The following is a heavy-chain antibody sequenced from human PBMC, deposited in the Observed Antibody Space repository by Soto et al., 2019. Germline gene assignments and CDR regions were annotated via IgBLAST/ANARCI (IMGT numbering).Heavy chain of an antibody. V-gene: IGHV1-69*08. CDR2: FIPMIGTA. CDR1: GGTFSIYT. J-gene: IGHJ3*01. CDR3: ARVVVTMAPEGHGAFDV. D-gene: IGHD2-21*02. Sequence: QVQLVQSGAEVKRPGSSINISCKASGGTFSIYTVSWVRQAPGQGLEWMGRFIPMIGTANYAQNFQGRVTLSPDKSATSVYMELTSLPPQETALCSCARVVVTMAPEGHGAFDVWGQGT.